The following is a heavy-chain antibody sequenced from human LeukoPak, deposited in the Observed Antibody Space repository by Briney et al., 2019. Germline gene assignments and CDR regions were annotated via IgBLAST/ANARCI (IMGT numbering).Heavy chain of an antibody. D-gene: IGHD6-6*01. V-gene: IGHV4-30-2*01. CDR2: IYHSGST. J-gene: IGHJ3*02. Sequence: SETLSLTCTVSGGSISSDGYYWSWIRQPPGKGLEWIGHIYHSGSTYYNPSLMSRVTISVDRSKNQFSLKVNSMTAADTAVYFCGARRAFDIWGQGTLVTVSS. CDR1: GGSISSDGYY. CDR3: GARRAFDI.